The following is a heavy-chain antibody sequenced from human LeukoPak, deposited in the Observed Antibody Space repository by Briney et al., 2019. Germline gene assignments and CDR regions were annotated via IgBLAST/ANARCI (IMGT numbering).Heavy chain of an antibody. D-gene: IGHD6-19*01. V-gene: IGHV3-21*01. Sequence: GGSLRLSCAASGLTFSSHWMNWVRQAPGKGLEWVSSISSSSSYIYYADSVKGRFTISRDNAKNSLYLQMNSLRAEDTAVYYCASGIAVADTTFDYWGQGTLVTVSS. J-gene: IGHJ4*02. CDR1: GLTFSSHW. CDR2: ISSSSSYI. CDR3: ASGIAVADTTFDY.